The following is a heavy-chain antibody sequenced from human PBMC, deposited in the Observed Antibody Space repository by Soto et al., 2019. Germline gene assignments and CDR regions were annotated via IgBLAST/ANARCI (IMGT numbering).Heavy chain of an antibody. V-gene: IGHV3-53*01. Sequence: EVQLVESGGGLIQPGGSLRLSCAASGFPVSSNYMSWVRQAPGKGLEWVSIMYSGGSTYYSDSVKGRFTISRDNSKNTLYIQMNSLRVEDTAVYYCARGLRGPSPFDPWGQGTLVTVSS. J-gene: IGHJ5*02. CDR1: GFPVSSNY. CDR3: ARGLRGPSPFDP. CDR2: MYSGGST. D-gene: IGHD4-17*01.